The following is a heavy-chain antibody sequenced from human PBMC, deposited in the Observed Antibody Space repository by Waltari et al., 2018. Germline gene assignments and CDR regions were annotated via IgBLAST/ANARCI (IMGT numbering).Heavy chain of an antibody. J-gene: IGHJ4*02. CDR1: GGTFSSYA. V-gene: IGHV1-69*05. Sequence: QVQLVQSGAEVKKPGSSVKVSCKASGGTFSSYAISWVRQAPGQGLEWMGGIIPIFGTANYAQKFQGRVTITTDESTSTAYMELSSLRSEDTAVYYSGAGSSSWFNFDYWGQGTLVTVSS. CDR3: GAGSSSWFNFDY. CDR2: IIPIFGTA. D-gene: IGHD6-13*01.